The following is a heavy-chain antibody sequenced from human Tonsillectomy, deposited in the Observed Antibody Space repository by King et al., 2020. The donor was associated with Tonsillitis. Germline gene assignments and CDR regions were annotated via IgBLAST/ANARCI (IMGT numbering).Heavy chain of an antibody. J-gene: IGHJ4*02. CDR1: GFTFSNYA. CDR2: ISYDGSEK. D-gene: IGHD1-1*01. V-gene: IGHV3-30*04. Sequence: QLVQSGGGVVQPGRSLRLSCAASGFTFSNYAMHWVRQAPGKGLEWVAIISYDGSEKYYADSVKGRFTISRDNSKNKMYVQMNYLRAEDTAVYYCARDLMSGDWNDPLGYFDYWGQGTLVTVSS. CDR3: ARDLMSGDWNDPLGYFDY.